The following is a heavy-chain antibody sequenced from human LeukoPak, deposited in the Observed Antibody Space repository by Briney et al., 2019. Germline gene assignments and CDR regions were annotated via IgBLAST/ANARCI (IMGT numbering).Heavy chain of an antibody. CDR2: ISYDGSNK. D-gene: IGHD2-15*01. CDR3: AKLVVVAATQNY. CDR1: GFTFSSYG. Sequence: GGSLRLSCAASGFTFSSYGMHWVRQAPGKGLEWVAVISYDGSNKYYADSVEGRFTISRDNSKNTLYLQMNSLRAEDTAVYYCAKLVVVAATQNYWGQGTLVTVSS. J-gene: IGHJ4*02. V-gene: IGHV3-30*18.